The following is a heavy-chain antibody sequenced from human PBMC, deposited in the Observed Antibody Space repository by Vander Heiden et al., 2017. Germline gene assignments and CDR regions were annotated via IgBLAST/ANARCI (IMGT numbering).Heavy chain of an antibody. D-gene: IGHD6-13*01. CDR3: ARVIAAAGTLGY. CDR1: GGPFSIYS. Sequence: QVQLVQSGAEGKKPGSSVKVSCKASGGPFSIYSISWVRQAPGQGLAWMGGIIPIFGTANYAQKFQGRVTITADESTSTAYMELSSLRSEDTAVYYCARVIAAAGTLGYWGQGTLVTVSS. V-gene: IGHV1-69*01. CDR2: IIPIFGTA. J-gene: IGHJ4*02.